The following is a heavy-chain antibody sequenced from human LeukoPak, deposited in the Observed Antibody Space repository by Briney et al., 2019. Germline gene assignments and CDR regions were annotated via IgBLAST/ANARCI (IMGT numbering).Heavy chain of an antibody. Sequence: PGGSLRLSCAASGFTFSSYGMHWVRQAPGKGLEWVAFIRYNGSNKYYADSVKGRFTISRDNSKNTLYLQMNSLRAEDTAVYYCAKVARVVAAAGGSQYWGQGTLVTVSS. J-gene: IGHJ4*02. CDR2: IRYNGSNK. CDR1: GFTFSSYG. D-gene: IGHD6-13*01. V-gene: IGHV3-30*02. CDR3: AKVARVVAAAGGSQY.